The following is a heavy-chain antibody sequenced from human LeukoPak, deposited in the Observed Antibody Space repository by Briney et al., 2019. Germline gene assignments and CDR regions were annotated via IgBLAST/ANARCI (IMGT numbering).Heavy chain of an antibody. J-gene: IGHJ6*03. V-gene: IGHV1-18*01. Sequence: ASVKVSCKASGGTFSSYGISWVRQAPGQGLEWMGWISAYNGNTNYAQKLQGRVTMTTDTSTSTAYMELRSLRSDDTAVYYCARAVPTYYYGSGTGYYYMDVWGKGTTVTISS. CDR3: ARAVPTYYYGSGTGYYYMDV. CDR2: ISAYNGNT. D-gene: IGHD3-10*01. CDR1: GGTFSSYG.